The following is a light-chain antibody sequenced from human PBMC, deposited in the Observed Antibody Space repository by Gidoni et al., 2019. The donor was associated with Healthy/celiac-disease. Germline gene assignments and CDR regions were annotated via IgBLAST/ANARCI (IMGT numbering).Light chain of an antibody. Sequence: SYELTQPLSVSVALGQTARIPCGGNNIGSKNVPWYQQKPGQAPVLVIYRDSNRPSGIPERFSGSNSGNTATLTISRAQAGDEADYYCQVWDSSTGVVFGGGTKLTVL. CDR1: NIGSKN. J-gene: IGLJ2*01. CDR2: RDS. V-gene: IGLV3-9*01. CDR3: QVWDSSTGVV.